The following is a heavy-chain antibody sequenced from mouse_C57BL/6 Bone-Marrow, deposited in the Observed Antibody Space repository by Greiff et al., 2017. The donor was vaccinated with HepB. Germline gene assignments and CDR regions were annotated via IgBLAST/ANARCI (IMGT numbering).Heavy chain of an antibody. CDR3: SRHDYGVYFDV. J-gene: IGHJ1*03. D-gene: IGHD1-1*01. CDR1: GFTFSSYG. V-gene: IGHV5-6*01. Sequence: EVMLVESGGDLVKPGGSLKLSCAASGFTFSSYGMSWVRQTPDKRLVWVATISSGGSYTYYPDNVKGRFTISRDNAKNTLYLQMSSLKSEDTAMYYCSRHDYGVYFDVWGTGTTVTVSS. CDR2: ISSGGSYT.